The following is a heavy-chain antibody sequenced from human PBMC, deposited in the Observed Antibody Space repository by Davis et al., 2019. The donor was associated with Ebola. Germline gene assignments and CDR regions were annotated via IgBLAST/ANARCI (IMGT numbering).Heavy chain of an antibody. D-gene: IGHD6-25*01. CDR2: IYSGSST. J-gene: IGHJ4*02. Sequence: GGSLRLSCAASGFTVSSNYMSWVRPAPGKGLEGVSVIYSGSSTYYADSVKGRFTISRDNSKNTLYLQMNSLRAEDTAMYYCARGVIVAAAPYYFDYWGQGTLVTVSS. CDR3: ARGVIVAAAPYYFDY. V-gene: IGHV3-53*01. CDR1: GFTVSSNY.